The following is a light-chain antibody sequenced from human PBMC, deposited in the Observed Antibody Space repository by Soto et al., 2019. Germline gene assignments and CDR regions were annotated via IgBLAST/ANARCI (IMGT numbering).Light chain of an antibody. J-gene: IGKJ1*01. V-gene: IGKV1-5*01. CDR2: DAS. CDR1: QTITRR. Sequence: DIQMTQSTSTLSASVGDRVTITCKASQTITRRMAWYQQKPGKAPKILIYDASTLESGVPSRFSGSRSGTEFTLTISSLQPDDFATYYCHQYNSYSWTFGQGTQVEIK. CDR3: HQYNSYSWT.